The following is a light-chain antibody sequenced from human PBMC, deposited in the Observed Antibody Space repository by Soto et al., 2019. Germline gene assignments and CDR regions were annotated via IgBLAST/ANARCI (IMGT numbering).Light chain of an antibody. CDR1: QSVSSSY. J-gene: IGKJ2*01. CDR3: QQYGSSPHT. CDR2: GAS. V-gene: IGKV3-20*01. Sequence: EIVLTQSPGTLSLSPGERATLSCRASQSVSSSYLAWYQHKPGQAPRLLIYGASSRATGIPDRFSGSGSGTDCTLTISRLEPQDFAVYYCQQYGSSPHTFGQGTKLDIK.